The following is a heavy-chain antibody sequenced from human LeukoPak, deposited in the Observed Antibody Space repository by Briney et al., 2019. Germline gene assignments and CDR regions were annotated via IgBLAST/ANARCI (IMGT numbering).Heavy chain of an antibody. D-gene: IGHD1-26*01. V-gene: IGHV1-8*02. J-gene: IGHJ4*02. CDR2: MNPNSGNT. CDR3: ARGGRSPYYFDY. CDR1: GYTFTGYY. Sequence: ASVKVSCKASGYTFTGYYMHWVRQATGQGLEWMGWMNPNSGNTGYAQKFQGRVTMTRNTSISTAYMELSSLRSEDTAVYYCARGGRSPYYFDYWGQGTLVTVSS.